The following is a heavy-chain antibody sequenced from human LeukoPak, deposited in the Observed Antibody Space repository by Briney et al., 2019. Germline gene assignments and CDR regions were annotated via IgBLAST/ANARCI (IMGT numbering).Heavy chain of an antibody. CDR1: GGTFSSYA. CDR3: ARSIFPRKLGPNNNWFAP. Sequence: GASVKVSCKASGGTFSSYAISWVRQAPGQGLEWMGGIIPIFGTANYAQKFQGRVTITADESTSTAYMELSSLRSEDTAVYYCARSIFPRKLGPNNNWFAPGAKETLSPSPQ. J-gene: IGHJ5*01. V-gene: IGHV1-69*13. CDR2: IIPIFGTA. D-gene: IGHD3-9*01.